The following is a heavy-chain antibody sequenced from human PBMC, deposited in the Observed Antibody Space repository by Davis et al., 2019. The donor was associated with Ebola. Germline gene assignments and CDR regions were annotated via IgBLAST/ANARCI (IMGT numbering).Heavy chain of an antibody. D-gene: IGHD3-16*02. J-gene: IGHJ6*02. CDR3: ARNIVDLYYYGMDV. Sequence: SETLSLTCAVSGGSISSSNWWSWVRQPPGKGLEWIGEIYHSGSTNYNPSLKSRVTISVDKSKNQFSLKLSSVTAADTAVYYCARNIVDLYYYGMDVWGQGTTVTVSS. CDR1: GGSISSSNW. CDR2: IYHSGST. V-gene: IGHV4-4*02.